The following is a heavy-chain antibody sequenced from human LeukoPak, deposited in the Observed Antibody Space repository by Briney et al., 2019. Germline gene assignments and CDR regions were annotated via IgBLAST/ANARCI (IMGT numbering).Heavy chain of an antibody. CDR1: GFTFSNYG. CDR3: ARAWRGSYVFDY. D-gene: IGHD3-3*01. Sequence: PGGSLRLSCAASGFTFSNYGMNWVRQAPGKGLEWVSSISSSSSYIYYADSVKGRFTISRDNPQNSLYLQMSSLRAEDTAVYYCARAWRGSYVFDYWGQGTLVTVSS. J-gene: IGHJ4*02. V-gene: IGHV3-21*01. CDR2: ISSSSSYI.